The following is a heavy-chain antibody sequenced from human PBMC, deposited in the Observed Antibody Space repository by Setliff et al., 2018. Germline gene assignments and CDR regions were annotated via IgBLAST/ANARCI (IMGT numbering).Heavy chain of an antibody. D-gene: IGHD3-9*01. Sequence: SVKVSCKASGGTFRTDGFNWVRQAPGQGLEWMGRIIPVFGTAKYVQKFQGRFTVSRDNSKNTLYLQMNSLRAEDTAFYYCARGRHHDTLSGYIDFLGQGTLVTVSS. J-gene: IGHJ4*02. CDR3: ARGRHHDTLSGYIDF. CDR1: GGTFRTDG. CDR2: IIPVFGTA. V-gene: IGHV1-69*05.